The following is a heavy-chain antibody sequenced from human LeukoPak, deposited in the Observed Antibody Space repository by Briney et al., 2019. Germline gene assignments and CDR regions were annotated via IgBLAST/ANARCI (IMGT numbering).Heavy chain of an antibody. D-gene: IGHD5-18*01. CDR3: VREARGYHYTYSDY. CDR2: IASGFQT. J-gene: IGHJ4*02. CDR1: GFTLGSHD. Sequence: GGSLRLSCTASGFTLGSHDMHWVRQTTGEGLEWVAAIASGFQTFYAGSVKGRFTVSREDAKNSLYLQMNSLRAGDTAVYYCVREARGYHYTYSDYWGQGTLVTASS. V-gene: IGHV3-13*01.